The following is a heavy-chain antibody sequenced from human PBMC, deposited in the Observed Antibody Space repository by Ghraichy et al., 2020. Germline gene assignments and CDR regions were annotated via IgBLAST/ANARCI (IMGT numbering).Heavy chain of an antibody. V-gene: IGHV4-39*01. CDR1: GGSISSSSYH. CDR3: ARQVGQNRFYYYYGLDV. D-gene: IGHD1-26*01. CDR2: MYYSGST. Sequence: SETLSLTCTVSGGSISSSSYHWGWIRQPPGKGLEWIGSMYYSGSTYYNPSLKSRVTISVDTSKNHFSLKLSSVTAADTAVYYCARQVGQNRFYYYYGLDVWGQGTTVTVSS. J-gene: IGHJ6*02.